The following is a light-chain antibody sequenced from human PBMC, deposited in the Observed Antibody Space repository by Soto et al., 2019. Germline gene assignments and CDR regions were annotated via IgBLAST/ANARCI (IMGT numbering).Light chain of an antibody. CDR3: ISYTGSSTSYV. CDR2: GVS. Sequence: QSALTQPASVSGSPGQSSTISCSGTRSDIGGYNYVAWYQQFPGKTPKILIYGVSNRPSGVSSRFSGSKSGNTASLTISGLQAEDDADYYCISYTGSSTSYVFGSGTKVTVL. CDR1: RSDIGGYNY. V-gene: IGLV2-14*01. J-gene: IGLJ1*01.